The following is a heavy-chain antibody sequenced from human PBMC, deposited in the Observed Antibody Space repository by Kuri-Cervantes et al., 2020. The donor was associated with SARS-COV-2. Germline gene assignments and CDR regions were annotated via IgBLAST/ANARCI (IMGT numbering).Heavy chain of an antibody. CDR1: GFTFSSYA. V-gene: IGHV3-7*03. CDR3: ARRWLDFWSGSPFDY. CDR2: IKQDGSEK. Sequence: GGSLRLSCAASGFTFSSYAMSWVRQAPGKGLEWVANIKQDGSEKYYVDSVEGRFTISRDNAKNSLYLQMNSLRAEDTAVYYCARRWLDFWSGSPFDYWGQGTLVTVSS. J-gene: IGHJ4*02. D-gene: IGHD3-3*01.